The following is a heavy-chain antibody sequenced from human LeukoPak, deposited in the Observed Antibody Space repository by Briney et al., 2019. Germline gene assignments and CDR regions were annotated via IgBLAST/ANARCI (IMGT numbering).Heavy chain of an antibody. CDR1: GFTFSSYG. CDR3: AKDLVAIAVAGTSGDY. V-gene: IGHV3-30*18. Sequence: GGSLRLSCAASGFTFSSYGMHWVRQAPGKGLEWVAVISYDGSNKYYADSVKGRFTISRDNSKNTLYLQMNSLRAEDTAVYYCAKDLVAIAVAGTSGDYWGQGTLVTVSS. J-gene: IGHJ4*02. D-gene: IGHD6-19*01. CDR2: ISYDGSNK.